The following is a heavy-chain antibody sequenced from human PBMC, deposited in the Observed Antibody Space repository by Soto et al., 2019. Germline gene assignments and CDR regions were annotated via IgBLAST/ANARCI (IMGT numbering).Heavy chain of an antibody. J-gene: IGHJ4*02. CDR2: ISAYNRNT. D-gene: IGHD6-13*01. CDR3: ASAADSSCWYFDY. V-gene: IGHV1-18*01. Sequence: GASVKVSCKASGYTFTSYGISWVRQAPGQGLEWMGWISAYNRNTNYAQKLQGRVTVTTDTSTSTAYMDLRSLRSDDTAVYYCASAADSSCWYFDYRGKGTVVTVSS. CDR1: GYTFTSYG.